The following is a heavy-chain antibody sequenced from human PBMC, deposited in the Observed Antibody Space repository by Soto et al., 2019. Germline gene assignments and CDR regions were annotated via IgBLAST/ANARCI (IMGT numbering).Heavy chain of an antibody. CDR1: GFTFRSNA. D-gene: IGHD2-15*01. V-gene: IGHV3-23*01. J-gene: IGHJ4*02. CDR2: ISGSGGST. Sequence: EVQLLESGGGLVQPGGSLRLSCAASGFTFRSNAMSWVRQALGKGLEWVSAISGSGGSTYYADSVKGRFTISRDNSKNTLYLQMNSLRAEDTAVYYCAKEGIGYCSGGSCYSSDYWGQGTLVTVSS. CDR3: AKEGIGYCSGGSCYSSDY.